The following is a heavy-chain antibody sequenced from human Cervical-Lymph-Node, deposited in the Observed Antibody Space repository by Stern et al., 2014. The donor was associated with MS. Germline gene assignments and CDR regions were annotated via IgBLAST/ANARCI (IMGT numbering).Heavy chain of an antibody. CDR2: IIPVFCTP. V-gene: IGHV1-69*01. CDR1: GGALNSYA. D-gene: IGHD1-26*01. CDR3: TRGASSAAWYRHAVDV. J-gene: IGHJ6*02. Sequence: VQLEESGAEVRKPGSSVKVSCKASGGALNSYAIHWVRLAPGQGLEWMGGIIPVFCTPVAAQKFKGRVTIAADESTSTDYMERSSLKSDDTAFYYCTRGASSAAWYRHAVDVWGQGTTVTVSS.